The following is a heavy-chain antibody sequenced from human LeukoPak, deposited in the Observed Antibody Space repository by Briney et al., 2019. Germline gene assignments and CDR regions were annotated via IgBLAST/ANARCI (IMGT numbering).Heavy chain of an antibody. CDR3: PRLGPVNKDQYMDV. CDR2: ISSSGSTI. J-gene: IGHJ6*03. D-gene: IGHD4-17*01. Sequence: TAGGSLRLSCAASAFTFSDYYLSWIRHAPGKGLERVPYISSSGSTIYYADSVKGRFTISRDNAENSLYLQMNSLGAEDTAVYFCPRLGPVNKDQYMDVGGKGTTVTISS. CDR1: AFTFSDYY. V-gene: IGHV3-11*04.